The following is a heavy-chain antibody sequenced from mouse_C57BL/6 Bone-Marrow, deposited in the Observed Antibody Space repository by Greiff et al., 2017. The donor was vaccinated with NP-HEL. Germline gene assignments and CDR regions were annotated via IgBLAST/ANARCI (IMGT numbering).Heavy chain of an antibody. J-gene: IGHJ3*01. CDR1: GYTFTSYW. CDR3: ARSGAITTVVATRRGFAY. D-gene: IGHD1-1*01. Sequence: VQLQQPGAELVKPGASVKLSCKASGYTFTSYWMQWVKQRPGQGLEWIGEIDPSDSYTNYNQKFKGKATLTVDTSSSTAYMQLSSLTSEDSAVYYCARSGAITTVVATRRGFAYWGQGTLVTVSA. V-gene: IGHV1-50*01. CDR2: IDPSDSYT.